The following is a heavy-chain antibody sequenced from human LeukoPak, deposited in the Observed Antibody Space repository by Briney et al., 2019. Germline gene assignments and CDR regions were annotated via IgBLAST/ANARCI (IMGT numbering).Heavy chain of an antibody. CDR1: GYTFTTYY. Sequence: ASVKVSCKASGYTFTTYYMHWVRQAPGQGLEWRGIINPSGGSTSYAQKFQGRVTMTRDTSTSTVYMELSSLRSEDTAVYYCARAFVGYAFDIWGQGTMVTVSS. CDR3: ARAFVGYAFDI. D-gene: IGHD3-16*01. CDR2: INPSGGST. V-gene: IGHV1-46*01. J-gene: IGHJ3*02.